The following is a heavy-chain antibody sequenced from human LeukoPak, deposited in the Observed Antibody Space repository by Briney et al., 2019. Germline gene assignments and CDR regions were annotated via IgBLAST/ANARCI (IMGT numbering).Heavy chain of an antibody. V-gene: IGHV3-23*01. CDR3: AKDLMVQGVIITPLFDY. Sequence: GGSLRLSRAASGFTFSSYAMSWVRQAPGKGLEWVSAISGSGGSTYYADSVKGRFTISRDNSKNTLYLQMNSLRAEDTAVYYCAKDLMVQGVIITPLFDYWGQGTLVTVSS. CDR1: GFTFSSYA. CDR2: ISGSGGST. D-gene: IGHD3-10*01. J-gene: IGHJ4*02.